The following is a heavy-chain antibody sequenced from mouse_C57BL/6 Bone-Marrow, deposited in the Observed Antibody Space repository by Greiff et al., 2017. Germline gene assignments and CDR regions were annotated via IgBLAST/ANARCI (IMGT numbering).Heavy chain of an antibody. CDR3: TTYCYGSPAWFAY. CDR2: IDPENGDT. D-gene: IGHD1-1*01. CDR1: GFNIKDDY. V-gene: IGHV14-4*01. J-gene: IGHJ3*01. Sequence: EVQLQQSGAELVRPGASVKLSCTASGFNIKDDYMHWVKQRPEQGLEWIGWIDPENGDTEYASKFQGKATITADTSSNTAYLQLSSLTAEDTAVYYWTTYCYGSPAWFAYWGQGTLVTVSA.